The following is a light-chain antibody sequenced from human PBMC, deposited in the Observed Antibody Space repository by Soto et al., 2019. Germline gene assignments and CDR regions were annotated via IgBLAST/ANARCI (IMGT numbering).Light chain of an antibody. CDR2: ENI. J-gene: IGLJ3*02. Sequence: QSVLTQPPSVSAAPGQKVTISCSGSSSNIGTNYVVWYQQLPETAPQFLIYENIKRPSGMPDRCSGAKSCTSATLSITGRQTGDEADDYCGTWYSSMSAWVFGGGTQLTVL. CDR3: GTWYSSMSAWV. V-gene: IGLV1-51*02. CDR1: SSNIGTNY.